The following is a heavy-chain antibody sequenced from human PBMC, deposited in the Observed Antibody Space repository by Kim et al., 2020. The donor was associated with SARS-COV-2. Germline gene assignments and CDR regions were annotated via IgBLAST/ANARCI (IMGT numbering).Heavy chain of an antibody. CDR3: ARVILAAGTGRVDP. D-gene: IGHD6-13*01. V-gene: IGHV3-7*01. Sequence: VDSVNGRFTISRDNAKNSLYLQMNSLRAEDTAVYYCARVILAAGTGRVDPWGQGTLVTVSS. J-gene: IGHJ5*02.